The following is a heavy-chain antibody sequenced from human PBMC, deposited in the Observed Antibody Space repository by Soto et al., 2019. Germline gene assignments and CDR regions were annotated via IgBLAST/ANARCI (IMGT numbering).Heavy chain of an antibody. Sequence: GGSLRLSCAASGFTFSSYAMSWVRQAPGKGLEWVSAISGSGGSTYYADSVKGRFTISRDNSKNTLYLQMNSLRAEDTAVYYCLGEWLLFGSPISNWFDPWGQGTLVTVSS. CDR2: ISGSGGST. V-gene: IGHV3-23*01. CDR1: GFTFSSYA. D-gene: IGHD3-3*01. CDR3: LGEWLLFGSPISNWFDP. J-gene: IGHJ5*02.